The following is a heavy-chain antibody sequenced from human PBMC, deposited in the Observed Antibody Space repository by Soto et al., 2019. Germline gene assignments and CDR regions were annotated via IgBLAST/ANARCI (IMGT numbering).Heavy chain of an antibody. CDR2: ITFSGNTV. Sequence: QVQLVESGGGLVKPGGSLRLSCAASGFRFSDYYMTWIRQAPGKGLEWVSYITFSGNTVYYADSLKGRFTISRDNAKNSLYLQMNRLRAEDTAVYYCARVSWREKYGMDVWGQGTTVTVSS. V-gene: IGHV3-11*01. CDR3: ARVSWREKYGMDV. J-gene: IGHJ6*02. CDR1: GFRFSDYY.